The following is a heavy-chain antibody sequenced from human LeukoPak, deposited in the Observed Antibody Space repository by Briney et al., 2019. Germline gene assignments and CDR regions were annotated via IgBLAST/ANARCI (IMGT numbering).Heavy chain of an antibody. CDR2: ISSSSSYI. J-gene: IGHJ4*02. Sequence: GGSLTLSCAASGFTFSSYSMNWVRQAPGEGLEWVSSISSSSSYIYYADSVKGRFTISRDNAKNSLYLQMNSLRAEDTAVYYCARDFVGANDYFDYWGQGTLVTVSS. D-gene: IGHD1-26*01. V-gene: IGHV3-21*01. CDR1: GFTFSSYS. CDR3: ARDFVGANDYFDY.